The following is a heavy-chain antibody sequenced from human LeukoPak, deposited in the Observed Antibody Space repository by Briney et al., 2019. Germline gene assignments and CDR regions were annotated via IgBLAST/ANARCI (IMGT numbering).Heavy chain of an antibody. CDR3: ARDQWLAYYYHGMDV. Sequence: PAGSLRLSCAASGFTFSRYEMNWVRPAPGKGLEWVSYISRSGSTIYYADSVKGRFTISRDNAENSLYLQMNSLRAEDTAIYYCARDQWLAYYYHGMDVWGQGTTVTVSS. CDR2: ISRSGSTI. D-gene: IGHD6-19*01. J-gene: IGHJ6*02. CDR1: GFTFSRYE. V-gene: IGHV3-48*03.